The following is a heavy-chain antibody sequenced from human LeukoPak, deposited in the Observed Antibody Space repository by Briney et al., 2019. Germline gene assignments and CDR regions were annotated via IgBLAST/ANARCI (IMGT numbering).Heavy chain of an antibody. CDR1: GGTFSGYY. J-gene: IGHJ4*02. D-gene: IGHD3-22*01. V-gene: IGHV4-34*09. Sequence: SETLSLTCAVYGGTFSGYYWSWIRQPPGKGLEWIGEINHSGSTYYNPSLKSRVTISVDTSKNQFSLKLSSVTAADTAVYYCARAPYDSSGYYYFDFWGQGTLVTVSS. CDR2: INHSGST. CDR3: ARAPYDSSGYYYFDF.